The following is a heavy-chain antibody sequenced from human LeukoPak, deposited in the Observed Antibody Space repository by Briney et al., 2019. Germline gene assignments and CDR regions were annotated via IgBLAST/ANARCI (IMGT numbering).Heavy chain of an antibody. J-gene: IGHJ4*02. V-gene: IGHV1-46*01. Sequence: ASVKVSCKASGYTFTSYYMHWVRQAPGQGLEWMGIINPSGGSTSYAQKFQGRVAMTRDTSTSTVYMELSSLRSDDTAVYYCARTAARRFDYWGQGTLVTVSS. D-gene: IGHD6-6*01. CDR3: ARTAARRFDY. CDR1: GYTFTSYY. CDR2: INPSGGST.